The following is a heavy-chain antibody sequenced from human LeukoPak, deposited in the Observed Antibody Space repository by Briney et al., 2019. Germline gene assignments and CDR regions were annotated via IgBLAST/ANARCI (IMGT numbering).Heavy chain of an antibody. Sequence: GGSLRLSCAASAFTFSDYSMNWVRQAPGKGLEWVSYISGKSSTIHYADSVKGRFTISRDNAKNSMYLQMNSLRAEDTAVYYCARDRMKSGSYYFDYWGPGTLATVSS. D-gene: IGHD1-26*01. V-gene: IGHV3-48*01. CDR3: ARDRMKSGSYYFDY. J-gene: IGHJ4*02. CDR1: AFTFSDYS. CDR2: ISGKSSTI.